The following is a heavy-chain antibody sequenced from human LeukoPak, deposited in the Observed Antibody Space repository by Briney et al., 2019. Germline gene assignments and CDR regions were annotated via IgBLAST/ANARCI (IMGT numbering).Heavy chain of an antibody. CDR3: ARDTDSSGYYSDAFDI. CDR1: GFTFSSYS. J-gene: IGHJ3*02. CDR2: ISSSSSYI. D-gene: IGHD3-22*01. Sequence: GGSLRLSCAASGFTFSSYSMNWVRQAPGKGLEWVSSISSSSSYIYYADSVKGRFTISRGNAKNSLYLQMNSLRAEDTAVYYCARDTDSSGYYSDAFDIWGQGTMVTVSS. V-gene: IGHV3-21*01.